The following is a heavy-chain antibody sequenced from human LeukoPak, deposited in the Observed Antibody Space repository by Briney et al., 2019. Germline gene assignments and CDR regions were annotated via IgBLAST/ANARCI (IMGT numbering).Heavy chain of an antibody. D-gene: IGHD2-15*01. Sequence: GVSLRLSCAASGFTFNRYAMSWVRQAPGKGLEWFPAISGSGDSTYYVDSVKGRFTISRDNSKNTLYLQMNSMRAEDTAVYYCALYCSGGSCYSIGGAFDTWGQGTMVTVSS. CDR2: ISGSGDST. J-gene: IGHJ3*02. CDR3: ALYCSGGSCYSIGGAFDT. CDR1: GFTFNRYA. V-gene: IGHV3-23*01.